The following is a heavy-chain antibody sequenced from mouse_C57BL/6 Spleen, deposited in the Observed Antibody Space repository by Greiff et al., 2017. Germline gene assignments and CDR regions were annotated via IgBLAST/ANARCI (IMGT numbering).Heavy chain of an antibody. D-gene: IGHD1-1*01. Sequence: VQLQQSGPELVKPGASVKISCKASGYAFSSSWMNWVKQRPGKGLEWIGRIYPGDGDTNYNGKFKGKATLTADKSSSTAYMQLSSLTSEDSAVYFCARSGYYGSSSWYFDVWGTGTTVTVSS. V-gene: IGHV1-82*01. J-gene: IGHJ1*03. CDR2: IYPGDGDT. CDR1: GYAFSSSW. CDR3: ARSGYYGSSSWYFDV.